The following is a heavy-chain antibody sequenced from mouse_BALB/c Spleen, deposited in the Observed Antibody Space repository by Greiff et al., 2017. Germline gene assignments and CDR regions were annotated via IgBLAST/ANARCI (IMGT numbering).Heavy chain of an antibody. V-gene: IGHV1S81*02. Sequence: VQGVESGAELVKPGASVKLSCTASGYTFTSYYMYWVKQRPGQGLEWIGEINPSNGGTNFNEKFKSKATLTVDKSSSTAYMQLSSLTYEDTAVYYCTRWKYGNYGPAWFAYWGQGTLVTVSA. CDR2: INPSNGGT. CDR1: GYTFTSYY. D-gene: IGHD2-10*02. CDR3: TRWKYGNYGPAWFAY. J-gene: IGHJ3*01.